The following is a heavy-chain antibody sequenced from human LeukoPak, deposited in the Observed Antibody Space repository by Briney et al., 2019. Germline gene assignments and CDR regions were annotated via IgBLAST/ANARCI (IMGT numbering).Heavy chain of an antibody. CDR3: TKDLGLRRMI. CDR2: ISAGSGTV. D-gene: IGHD1-14*01. CDR1: GLSLSSNN. J-gene: IGHJ2*01. V-gene: IGHV3-48*04. Sequence: GGSLRLSCAASGLSLSSNNMHWVRQAPGGGLEWLSYISAGSGTVFSADSVKGRFSISRDNTRESLFLQMNSLRVDDTAVYYCTKDLGLRRMIWGRGTLVIVSS.